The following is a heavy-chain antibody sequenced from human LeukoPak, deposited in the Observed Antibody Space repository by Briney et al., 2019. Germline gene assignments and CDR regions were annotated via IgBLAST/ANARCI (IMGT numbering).Heavy chain of an antibody. J-gene: IGHJ4*02. Sequence: GGSLRLSCAASGFNISNYDIHWVRQTTKRRLEWVSGIGITGDTYYVDAVEGRFTISRENAKNSAYLQMNSLRHGDTAVYFCAKAFDYNGLRGEGGSFDYWGQGVLVTVSS. D-gene: IGHD4-11*01. CDR1: GFNISNYD. V-gene: IGHV3-13*01. CDR3: AKAFDYNGLRGEGGSFDY. CDR2: IGITGDT.